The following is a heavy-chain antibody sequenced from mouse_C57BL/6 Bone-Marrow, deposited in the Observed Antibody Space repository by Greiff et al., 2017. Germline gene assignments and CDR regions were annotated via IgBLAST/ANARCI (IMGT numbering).Heavy chain of an antibody. CDR2: IDPETGGT. CDR3: TRTSFTTVVDY. CDR1: GYTFTDYE. D-gene: IGHD1-1*01. J-gene: IGHJ2*01. V-gene: IGHV1-15*01. Sequence: VQLQQSGAELVRPGASVTLSCKASGYTFTDYEMHWVKQTPVHGLEWIGAIDPETGGTAYNQKFKGKAILTADKSSSTAYMELRSLTSEDSAVYYCTRTSFTTVVDYWGQGTPLTVSS.